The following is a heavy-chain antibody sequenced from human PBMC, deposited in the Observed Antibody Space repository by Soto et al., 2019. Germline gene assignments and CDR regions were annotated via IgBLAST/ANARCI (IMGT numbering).Heavy chain of an antibody. CDR3: AHRPNWGSNYGRVAFDV. CDR2: IYWNDDK. CDR1: GFSFSTDEVG. Sequence: SGPTLVNPTQTLTLPCTFSGFSFSTDEVGVGWIRQPPGKALEWLAIIYWNDDKRYSPSLKSRISITKDTSRNQVVLTMTNLDPVDTATYYCAHRPNWGSNYGRVAFDVWGQGTMVTVSS. D-gene: IGHD5-18*01. J-gene: IGHJ3*01. V-gene: IGHV2-5*01.